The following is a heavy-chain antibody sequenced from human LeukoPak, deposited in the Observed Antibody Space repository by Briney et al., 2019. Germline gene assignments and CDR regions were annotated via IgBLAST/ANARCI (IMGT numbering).Heavy chain of an antibody. J-gene: IGHJ4*02. Sequence: GGSLRLSCAASGFTFSSYSMKWVRQAPGKGLEWVSSISSSSSYIYYADSVKGRFTISRDTAKNSLYQQMNSLRAEDTAVYYCARGGRGYCSSTSCYPFDYWGQGTRVTVSS. CDR3: ARGGRGYCSSTSCYPFDY. CDR1: GFTFSSYS. CDR2: ISSSSSYI. D-gene: IGHD2-2*01. V-gene: IGHV3-21*01.